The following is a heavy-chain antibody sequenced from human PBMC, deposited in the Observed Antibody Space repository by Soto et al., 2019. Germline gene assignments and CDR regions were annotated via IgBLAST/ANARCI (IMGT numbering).Heavy chain of an antibody. CDR3: ARDLRGAADSPRRGDYYGLEV. CDR2: IYYSGTT. J-gene: IGHJ6*01. V-gene: IGHV4-39*02. CDR1: GGSIGSSSYF. Sequence: TLSLTCTVSGGSIGSSSYFWGWIRQPPGKGLEWIGSIYYSGTTWYSPSLKSRVTISVDTSKSQFCLKLSSVTAADTAVYYCARDLRGAADSPRRGDYYGLEVWGQGTTVTVSS. D-gene: IGHD3-10*01.